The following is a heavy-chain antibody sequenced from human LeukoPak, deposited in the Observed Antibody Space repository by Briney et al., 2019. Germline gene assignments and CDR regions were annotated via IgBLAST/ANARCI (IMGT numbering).Heavy chain of an antibody. CDR3: ASPYSSSSRYHGMDV. CDR1: GFTFSSYE. Sequence: GGSLRLSCAASGFTFSSYEMNWVRQAPGKGLEWVSYISSSGSTIYYADSVKGRFTISRDNAKNSLYLQMNSLRAEDTAVYYCASPYSSSSRYHGMDVWGQGTTVTVSS. J-gene: IGHJ6*02. D-gene: IGHD6-6*01. V-gene: IGHV3-48*03. CDR2: ISSSGSTI.